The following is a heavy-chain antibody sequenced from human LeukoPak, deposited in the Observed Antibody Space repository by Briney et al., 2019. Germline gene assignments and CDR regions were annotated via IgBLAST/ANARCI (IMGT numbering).Heavy chain of an antibody. CDR1: GFTFSSYN. J-gene: IGHJ4*02. V-gene: IGHV3-21*01. CDR2: ISRTGTYI. D-gene: IGHD2-15*01. Sequence: GRSLRLSCAASGFTFSSYNMKWVRQAPGEGLEWVSSISRTGTYIYYADSVKGRFTVSRDTAQSSLYLQMNSLRVEDTAVYYCARVLETDCTGGSCYSGLDYWGQGTLVTVSS. CDR3: ARVLETDCTGGSCYSGLDY.